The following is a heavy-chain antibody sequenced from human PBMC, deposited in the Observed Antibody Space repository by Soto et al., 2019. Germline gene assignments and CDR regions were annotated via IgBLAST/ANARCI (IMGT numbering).Heavy chain of an antibody. CDR3: ARLSGNPYYYYYMDV. CDR1: GYTFTSYG. V-gene: IGHV1-18*04. J-gene: IGHJ6*03. D-gene: IGHD1-1*01. Sequence: ASVKVSCKASGYTFTSYGISWVRQAPGQGLEWMGWISEYNGNTNYAQKFQGRVTVTTDTSTSTAYMELRSLTSDDTAVFYCARLSGNPYYYYYMDVWGKGTTVTVSS. CDR2: ISEYNGNT.